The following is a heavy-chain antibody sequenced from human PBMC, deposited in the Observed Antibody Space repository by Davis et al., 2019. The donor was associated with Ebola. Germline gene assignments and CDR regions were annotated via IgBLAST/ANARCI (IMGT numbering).Heavy chain of an antibody. V-gene: IGHV1-18*01. CDR3: ARVITMIVAGSWFDP. CDR2: ISAYNGNT. D-gene: IGHD3-22*01. J-gene: IGHJ5*02. CDR1: GYTFTSYG. Sequence: ASVKVSCKASGYTFTSYGISWVRQAPGQGLEWMGWISAYNGNTNYAQKLQGRVTMTTDTSTSTAYMELRSLRSDDTAVYYCARVITMIVAGSWFDPWGQGTQVTVSS.